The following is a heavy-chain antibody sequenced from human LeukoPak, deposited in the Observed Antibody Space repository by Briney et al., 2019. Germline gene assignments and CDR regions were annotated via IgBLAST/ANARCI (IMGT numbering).Heavy chain of an antibody. CDR1: GFTFSSYA. CDR3: AKRSGNSLLGWCEDY. J-gene: IGHJ4*02. D-gene: IGHD2-21*01. CDR2: ISGSGGGT. Sequence: GGSLRLSCAASGFTFSSYAMSWVRQAPGKGLEWVSAISGSGGGTYYADSVKGRFTISRDNSKNTLYLQMNSLRAEDTALYYCAKRSGNSLLGWCEDYWGQGTLVTVSS. V-gene: IGHV3-23*01.